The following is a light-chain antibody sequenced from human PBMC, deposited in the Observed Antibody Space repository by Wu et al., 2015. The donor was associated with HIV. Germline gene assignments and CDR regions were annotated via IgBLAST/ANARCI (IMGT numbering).Light chain of an antibody. CDR2: GAS. CDR3: QQYGDSRT. J-gene: IGKJ1*01. V-gene: IGKV3-20*01. CDR1: HSISRSY. Sequence: TLSCRASHSISRSYIAWTSRNLGQAPRLLIYGASSRATGVPDRFSGGGSGTDFTLTISRLEPEDFAVYYRQQYGDSRTFGQGTKVEI.